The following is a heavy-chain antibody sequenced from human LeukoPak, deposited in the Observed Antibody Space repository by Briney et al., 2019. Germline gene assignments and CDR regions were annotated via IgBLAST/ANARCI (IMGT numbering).Heavy chain of an antibody. J-gene: IGHJ3*02. D-gene: IGHD3-22*01. V-gene: IGHV1-69*13. CDR1: GGTFSSYA. CDR2: IIPIFGTA. Sequence: ASVKVSCKASGGTFSSYAISWVRQAPGQGLEWMGGIIPIFGTANYAQKFQGRVTITAGESTSTAYMELSSLRSEDTAVYYCAPVPYYYDSSGQWSAFDIWGQGTMVTVSS. CDR3: APVPYYYDSSGQWSAFDI.